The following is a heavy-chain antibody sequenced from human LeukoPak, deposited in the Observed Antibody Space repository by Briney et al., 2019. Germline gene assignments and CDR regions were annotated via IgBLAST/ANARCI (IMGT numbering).Heavy chain of an antibody. D-gene: IGHD3-10*01. CDR2: ISGSGGST. CDR3: AKGPRREWFGGFMASGGWFDP. J-gene: IGHJ5*02. Sequence: GGSLRLSCAASGFTFSSYAMSWVRQAPGKGLEWVSAISGSGGSTYYADSVKGRFTISRDNSKNTLYLQMNSLRAEDTAVYYCAKGPRREWFGGFMASGGWFDPWGQGTLVTVSS. CDR1: GFTFSSYA. V-gene: IGHV3-23*01.